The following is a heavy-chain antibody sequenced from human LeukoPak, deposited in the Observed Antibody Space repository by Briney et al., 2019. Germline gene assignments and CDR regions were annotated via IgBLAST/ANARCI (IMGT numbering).Heavy chain of an antibody. CDR1: GGTFSSYA. CDR2: IIPIFGTA. V-gene: IGHV1-69*13. D-gene: IGHD3-22*01. Sequence: GASVKVSCKASGGTFSSYAISWVRQAPGQGLEWMGGIIPIFGTANYAQKFQGRVTITADESTSTAYMELSSLRSEDTAVYYCARVYSSGYSACDYWGQGTLVTVSS. J-gene: IGHJ4*02. CDR3: ARVYSSGYSACDY.